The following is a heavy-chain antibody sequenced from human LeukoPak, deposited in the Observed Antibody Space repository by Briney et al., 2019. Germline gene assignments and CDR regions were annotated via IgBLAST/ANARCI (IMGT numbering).Heavy chain of an antibody. Sequence: GGSLRLSCAASGFTFSSSWMTWVRQAPGQGLEWVAKMNQDGSAKYYVDSVRGRFTISRDNAENSLFLQMNSLRVDDTALYYCARDPAFGALDYWGQGTLVTVSS. J-gene: IGHJ4*02. CDR3: ARDPAFGALDY. D-gene: IGHD3-10*01. CDR2: MNQDGSAK. V-gene: IGHV3-7*01. CDR1: GFTFSSSW.